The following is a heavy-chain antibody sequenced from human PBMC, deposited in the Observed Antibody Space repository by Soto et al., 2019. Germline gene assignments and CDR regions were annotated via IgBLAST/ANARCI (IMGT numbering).Heavy chain of an antibody. Sequence: LGESLKISCKASGYKFSSYWIAWLRQVPGKGLEWMGVIYPAASDARYSPSFQGQVTISVDNSISTAYLQWSSLKASDTAMYYCPRVLCISAICCTGSRPFFDYCGQGALVTVCS. V-gene: IGHV5-51*01. D-gene: IGHD2-2*02. J-gene: IGHJ4*02. CDR3: PRVLCISAICCTGSRPFFDY. CDR1: GYKFSSYW. CDR2: IYPAASDA.